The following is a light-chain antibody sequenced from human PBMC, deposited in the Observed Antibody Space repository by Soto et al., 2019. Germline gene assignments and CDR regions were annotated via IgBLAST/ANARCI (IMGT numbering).Light chain of an antibody. Sequence: DVQMTQSPSSLSASVGDTVTITCRASQSINNYLNWYEQKPGEAPKLLMYSASTLQSGVPSRFIGSGTGTDFTLTITSLQPEDFAVYYCQQNYSSPLTFGGGTKVEI. CDR2: SAS. CDR3: QQNYSSPLT. CDR1: QSINNY. J-gene: IGKJ4*01. V-gene: IGKV1-39*01.